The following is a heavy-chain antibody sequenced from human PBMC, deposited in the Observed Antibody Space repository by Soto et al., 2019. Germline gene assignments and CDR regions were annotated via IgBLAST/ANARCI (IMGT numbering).Heavy chain of an antibody. CDR2: MNAKSGDT. Sequence: QAHLEQSGAEVKRPGASVKVSCKASGYTFSDFDINWLRQAAGQGPEWMGWMNAKSGDTFSAQRLQGKFNMTWANSLSTAYMEVGSLTSDDAAIYYCARGNPFNYAGFDVWGQGTTVAVSS. D-gene: IGHD3-16*01. V-gene: IGHV1-8*01. J-gene: IGHJ6*02. CDR3: ARGNPFNYAGFDV. CDR1: GYTFSDFD.